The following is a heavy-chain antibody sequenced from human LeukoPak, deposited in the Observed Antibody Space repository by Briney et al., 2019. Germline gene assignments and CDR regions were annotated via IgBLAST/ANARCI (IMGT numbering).Heavy chain of an antibody. CDR2: ISHDGSNK. CDR3: ARVYSGSMGY. J-gene: IGHJ4*02. V-gene: IGHV3-30-3*01. Sequence: XFXXYXXHXXRQAPGKGLEWVAVISHDGSNKYYADSVKGRFTISRDNSKNTLYLQMNSLRAEDTAVYYCARVYSGSMGYWGQGTLVTVSS. D-gene: IGHD1-26*01. CDR1: XFXXYX.